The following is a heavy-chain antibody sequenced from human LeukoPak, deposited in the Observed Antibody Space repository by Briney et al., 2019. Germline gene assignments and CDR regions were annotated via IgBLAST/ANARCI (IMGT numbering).Heavy chain of an antibody. CDR1: GFTFSSYS. CDR3: ARTYGDYKDDAFDI. J-gene: IGHJ3*02. Sequence: GGSLRLSCTASGFTFSSYSMNWVRQAPGQGLEWLSSISSSSTYIYYADSLKGRFTISRDIAKNSLYLQMNSLRADDTAVYYCARTYGDYKDDAFDIWGQGTMVTVSS. D-gene: IGHD4-17*01. CDR2: ISSSSTYI. V-gene: IGHV3-21*01.